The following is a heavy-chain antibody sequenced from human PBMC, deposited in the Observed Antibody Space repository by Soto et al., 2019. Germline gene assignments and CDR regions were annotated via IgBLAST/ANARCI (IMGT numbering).Heavy chain of an antibody. D-gene: IGHD1-26*01. CDR3: ARVVGATRVIRFDY. Sequence: SVKVSCKASGGTFSSYSISWVRQAPGQGLEWMGGIIPIFGTANYAQKFQGRVTITADESTSTAYMELSSLRSEDTAVYYCARVVGATRVIRFDYWGQGTLVTVSS. CDR2: IIPIFGTA. V-gene: IGHV1-69*13. CDR1: GGTFSSYS. J-gene: IGHJ4*02.